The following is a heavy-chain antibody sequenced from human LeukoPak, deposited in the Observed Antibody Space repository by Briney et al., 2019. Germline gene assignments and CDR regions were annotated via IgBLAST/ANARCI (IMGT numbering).Heavy chain of an antibody. CDR3: ARDLRQQLDAYFDY. Sequence: PSETLSLTCTVSGGSISSSSYYWGWIRQPPGKGLEWIGSTYYSGSTYYNPSLKSRVTISVDTSKNQFSLKLSSVTAADTAVYYCARDLRQQLDAYFDYWGQGTLVTVSS. D-gene: IGHD6-13*01. V-gene: IGHV4-39*07. J-gene: IGHJ4*02. CDR2: TYYSGST. CDR1: GGSISSSSYY.